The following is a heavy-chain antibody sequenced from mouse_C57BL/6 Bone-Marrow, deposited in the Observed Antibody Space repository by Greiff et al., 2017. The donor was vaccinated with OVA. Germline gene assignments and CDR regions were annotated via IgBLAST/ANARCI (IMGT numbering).Heavy chain of an antibody. CDR2: IDPSDSYT. CDR1: GYTFTSYW. CDR3: ASGYYFDY. J-gene: IGHJ2*01. V-gene: IGHV1-50*01. Sequence: QVQLQQPGAELVKPGASVKLSCKASGYTFTSYWMQWVKQRPGQGLEWIGEIDPSDSYTNYNQKFKGKATLTVDTSSSTAYMQLSSLTSEDSAVYYCASGYYFDYWGQGTTLTVSS.